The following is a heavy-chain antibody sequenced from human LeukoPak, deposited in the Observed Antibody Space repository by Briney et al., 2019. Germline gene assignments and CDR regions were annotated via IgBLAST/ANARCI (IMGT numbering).Heavy chain of an antibody. CDR1: GYTLTELS. Sequence: ASVKVSCKVSGYTLTELSMHWVRQAPGQGLEWMGIINPISGDTIYTQKFQGRVTMTRDTSTSTVYMELSSLRSEDTAVYYCARDDYPAFCSGGTCYSTNRFDPWGQGTLVSVSS. V-gene: IGHV1-46*01. CDR3: ARDDYPAFCSGGTCYSTNRFDP. D-gene: IGHD2-15*01. J-gene: IGHJ5*02. CDR2: INPISGDT.